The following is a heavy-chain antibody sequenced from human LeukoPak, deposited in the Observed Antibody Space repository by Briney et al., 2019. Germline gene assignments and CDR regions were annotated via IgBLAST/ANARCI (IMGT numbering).Heavy chain of an antibody. CDR1: GFTFSSYS. J-gene: IGHJ4*02. Sequence: GGSLRLSCAASGFTFSSYSMNWVRQAPGKGLEWVSYISSSGSTIYYADSVKGRFTISRDNAKNSLYLQVNSLRAEDTAVYYCAREYRTAYFDYWGQGTLVTVSS. V-gene: IGHV3-48*01. CDR2: ISSSGSTI. CDR3: AREYRTAYFDY. D-gene: IGHD2-2*01.